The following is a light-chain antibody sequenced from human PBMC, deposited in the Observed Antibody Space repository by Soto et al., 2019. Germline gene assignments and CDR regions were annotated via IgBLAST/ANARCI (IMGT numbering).Light chain of an antibody. Sequence: ALTQPASVSGSPGQSITISCTGTSSDVGGYNYVSWYQQHPGKAPKLMIYDVSNRPSGVSNRFSGSKSGNTASLTISGLQAEDEADYYCSSYTSSSLFGGGTKLTVL. CDR1: SSDVGGYNY. V-gene: IGLV2-14*01. CDR3: SSYTSSSL. J-gene: IGLJ2*01. CDR2: DVS.